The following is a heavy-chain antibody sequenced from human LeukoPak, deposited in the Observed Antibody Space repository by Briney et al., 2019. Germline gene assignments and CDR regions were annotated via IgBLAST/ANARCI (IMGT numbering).Heavy chain of an antibody. Sequence: LGGSLRLSCAASGFTFSSSAMSWVRQAPGKGLEWVSAITTGGATTFYADDLKGRFTISRDNSDNTLYLQVNSLRPEDTAVYYCAKVSSGGWFPHYWGQGTLVTVSS. V-gene: IGHV3-23*01. CDR2: ITTGGATT. CDR3: AKVSSGGWFPHY. J-gene: IGHJ4*02. D-gene: IGHD6-19*01. CDR1: GFTFSSSA.